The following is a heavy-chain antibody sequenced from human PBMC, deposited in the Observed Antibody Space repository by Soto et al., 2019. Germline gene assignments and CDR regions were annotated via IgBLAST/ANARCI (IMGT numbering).Heavy chain of an antibody. CDR2: IYYSGST. Sequence: QVQLQESGPGLVKPSQTLSLTCTVSGGSISSGGYYWSWIRQHPGKGLEGIGYIYYSGSTYYNPSLKRRVTLSVDTSKNQFSLKLSSVTAADTAVYYCARDTGDSSSSTPQYNWFDPWGQGTLVTVSS. V-gene: IGHV4-31*03. D-gene: IGHD6-13*01. J-gene: IGHJ5*02. CDR1: GGSISSGGYY. CDR3: ARDTGDSSSSTPQYNWFDP.